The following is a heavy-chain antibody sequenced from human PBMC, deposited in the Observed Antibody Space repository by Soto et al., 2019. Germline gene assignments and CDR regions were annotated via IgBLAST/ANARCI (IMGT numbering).Heavy chain of an antibody. CDR3: ARGGQWDFLSDY. CDR2: VSAYNGNT. D-gene: IGHD1-26*01. CDR1: GYTFTRYY. Sequence: ASVKVSCKASGYTFTRYYINWVRPAPGKGLEWMGWVSAYNGNTHYEQKLQGRVTLTTDTSTSTAYMELRSLRSDDTAVYFCARGGQWDFLSDYWGQGTLVTVSS. V-gene: IGHV1-18*01. J-gene: IGHJ4*02.